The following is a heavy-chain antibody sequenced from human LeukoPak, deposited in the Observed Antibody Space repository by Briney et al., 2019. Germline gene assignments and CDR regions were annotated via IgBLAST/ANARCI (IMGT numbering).Heavy chain of an antibody. CDR1: GGTFSSYA. CDR2: IIPIFGTA. D-gene: IGHD2-21*02. CDR3: ARDGLEWSPDTLAYCGGDCYSRWFDP. J-gene: IGHJ5*02. Sequence: SVNVSCKASGGTFSSYAISWVRQAPGQGLEWMGGIIPIFGTANYAQKFQGRVTITADESTSTAYMELSSLRSEDTAVYYCARDGLEWSPDTLAYCGGDCYSRWFDPWGQGTLVTVSS. V-gene: IGHV1-69*13.